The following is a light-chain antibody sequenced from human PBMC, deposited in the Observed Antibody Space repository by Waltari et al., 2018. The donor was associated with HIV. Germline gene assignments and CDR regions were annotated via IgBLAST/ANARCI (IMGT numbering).Light chain of an antibody. CDR1: QSVLYSSNNKNY. CDR3: LQYYSTPLT. Sequence: DIVMTQSPDFLAVSLGERATIYCKSSQSVLYSSNNKNYLAWYQQKAGQSPRLLINWASTREYGVPERFSGSGSGTNFTLTISSLQAEDVALYYCLQYYSTPLTFGGGTKVEIK. CDR2: WAS. V-gene: IGKV4-1*01. J-gene: IGKJ4*01.